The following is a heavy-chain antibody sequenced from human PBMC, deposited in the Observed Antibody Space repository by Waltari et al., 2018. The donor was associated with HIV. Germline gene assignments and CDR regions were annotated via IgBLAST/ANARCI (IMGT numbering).Heavy chain of an antibody. CDR2: ISGSDGRT. Sequence: EVQVLESGGALVQPGGSLRLSCAASGFTFSNYGMSWVRQAPGRGVGWVSTISGSDGRTDYADSVKGRFTVSRDNSKNTLYLQMNSLRAEDTAVYFCVKEHQYSHSWYSYYGMDVWGQGTTVTVSS. V-gene: IGHV3-23*01. CDR1: GFTFSNYG. D-gene: IGHD6-13*01. CDR3: VKEHQYSHSWYSYYGMDV. J-gene: IGHJ6*02.